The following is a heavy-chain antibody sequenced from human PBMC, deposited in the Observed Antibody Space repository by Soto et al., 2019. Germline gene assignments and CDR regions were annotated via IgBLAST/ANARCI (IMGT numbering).Heavy chain of an antibody. D-gene: IGHD2-15*01. J-gene: IGHJ4*02. Sequence: EVQLVESGGGLVQPGESLRISRAASGFTFSSYWMHWVRQAPGKGLVWVSRINSDGSSTSYAGSVKGRFTISRDNAKNTLYLQMNSLRAEDTAVYYCVRTSLVVAAATREDYWGQGTLVTVSS. V-gene: IGHV3-74*01. CDR2: INSDGSST. CDR1: GFTFSSYW. CDR3: VRTSLVVAAATREDY.